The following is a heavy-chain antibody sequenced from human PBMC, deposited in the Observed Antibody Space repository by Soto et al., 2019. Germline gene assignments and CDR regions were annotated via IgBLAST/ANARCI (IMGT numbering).Heavy chain of an antibody. D-gene: IGHD5-18*01. J-gene: IGHJ6*02. CDR3: ARDGVDTAMVPYYYYGMDV. Sequence: GGSLRLSCAASGFTFSSYWMSWVRQAPGKGLEWVANIKQDGSEKYYVDSVKGRFTISRDNAKNSLYLQMNSLRAEDTAVYYCARDGVDTAMVPYYYYGMDVWGQGTTVTVSS. V-gene: IGHV3-7*01. CDR1: GFTFSSYW. CDR2: IKQDGSEK.